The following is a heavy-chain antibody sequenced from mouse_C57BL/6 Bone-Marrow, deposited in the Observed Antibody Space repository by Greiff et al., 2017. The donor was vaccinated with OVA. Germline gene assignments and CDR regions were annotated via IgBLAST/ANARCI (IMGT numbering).Heavy chain of an antibody. CDR2: ISSGGSST. J-gene: IGHJ2*01. Sequence: EVQGVESGGDLVKPGGSLKLSCAASGFTFSSYGMSWVRQTPDKRLEWVATISSGGSSTYYPDSVKGRFTISRDNAKNTLYLQMSSLKSEDTAMYCCARRMTTVVAYYFDYWGQGTTLTVSS. D-gene: IGHD1-1*01. CDR1: GFTFSSYG. V-gene: IGHV5-6*01. CDR3: ARRMTTVVAYYFDY.